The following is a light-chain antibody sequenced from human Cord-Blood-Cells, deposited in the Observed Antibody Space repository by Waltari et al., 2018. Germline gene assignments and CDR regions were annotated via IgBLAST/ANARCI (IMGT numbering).Light chain of an antibody. CDR2: DVS. J-gene: IGLJ3*02. CDR1: SSAVGGYHY. V-gene: IGLV2-14*03. Sequence: HSALTQPPSEPGSPRQSLTIASTRSSSAVGGYHYVSWYQQHPGKAPKLMIYDVSNRPSGVSNRFSGSKSGNTASLTISGLQAEDEADYYCSSYTSSSTRVFGGGTKLTVL. CDR3: SSYTSSSTRV.